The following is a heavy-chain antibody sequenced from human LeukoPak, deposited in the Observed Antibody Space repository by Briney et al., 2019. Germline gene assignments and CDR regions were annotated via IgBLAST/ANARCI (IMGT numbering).Heavy chain of an antibody. CDR3: ARSIVGPGTSYFDQ. D-gene: IGHD1-26*01. CDR2: INHSGSH. CDR1: GGSFSDDY. Sequence: KPSETLSLTCAVSGGSFSDDYGNWIRQPPGKGLERLGEINHSGSHEFNPSLKSRLTMSVDTSKNQFSLHLTSVTAADTAIYYCARSIVGPGTSYFDQWGQGTLVAVSS. J-gene: IGHJ4*02. V-gene: IGHV4-34*01.